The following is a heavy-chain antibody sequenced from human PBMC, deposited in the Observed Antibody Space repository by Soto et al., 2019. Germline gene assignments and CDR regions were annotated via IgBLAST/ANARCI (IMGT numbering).Heavy chain of an antibody. CDR1: GGSISSYY. CDR3: ARLGGYYQAFHY. J-gene: IGHJ4*02. D-gene: IGHD3-22*01. Sequence: SETLSLTCTVSGGSISSYYWSWIRQPPGKGLEWIGYIYYSGSTNYNPSLKSRVTISVDTSKNQFSLKLSSVTAADTAVYYCARLGGYYQAFHYWGQGTLVTVS. V-gene: IGHV4-59*08. CDR2: IYYSGST.